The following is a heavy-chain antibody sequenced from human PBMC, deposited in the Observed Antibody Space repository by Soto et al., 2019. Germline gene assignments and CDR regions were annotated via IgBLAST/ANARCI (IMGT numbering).Heavy chain of an antibody. Sequence: EVQLLESGGGLVQPGGSLRLSCAASGFTFSTYAMSWVRQAPGKGLEWVSTIDNSGGITYYADSVKGRFTISRDNSKNPLYRQRNSLRAEDTAVYYCAKGGYNFGFLFDCWGQGTLVTVSS. V-gene: IGHV3-23*05. CDR1: GFTFSTYA. J-gene: IGHJ4*02. CDR3: AKGGYNFGFLFDC. CDR2: IDNSGGIT. D-gene: IGHD5-18*01.